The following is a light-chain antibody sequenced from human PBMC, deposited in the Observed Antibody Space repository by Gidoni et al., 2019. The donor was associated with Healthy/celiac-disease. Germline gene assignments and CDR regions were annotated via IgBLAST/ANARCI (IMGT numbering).Light chain of an antibody. V-gene: IGLV3-25*03. CDR3: QSADSSGTYPVV. CDR2: KDS. CDR1: ALPKHY. Sequence: SYELTQPPSVSVSPGQTARTTCSGDALPKHYAYWYQQQPGQAPVLVIYKDSERPSGIPERFSGSSSETTVTLTISGVQAEDEADDYCQSADSSGTYPVVFGGGTKLTVL. J-gene: IGLJ2*01.